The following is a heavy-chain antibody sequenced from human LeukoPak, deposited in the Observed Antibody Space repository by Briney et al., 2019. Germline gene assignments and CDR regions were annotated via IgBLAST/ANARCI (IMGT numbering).Heavy chain of an antibody. CDR1: GFTFSSYG. CDR2: IRYDGSNK. J-gene: IGHJ3*02. CDR3: ARGFYYYDSSGPNDAFDM. V-gene: IGHV3-30*02. Sequence: GGSLRLSCAASGFTFSSYGMHWVRQAPGKGLEWVAFIRYDGSNKYYADSVKGRFTISRDNAKNSLFLQMNSLRVEETAVYYCARGFYYYDSSGPNDAFDMWGQGTMVTVSS. D-gene: IGHD3-22*01.